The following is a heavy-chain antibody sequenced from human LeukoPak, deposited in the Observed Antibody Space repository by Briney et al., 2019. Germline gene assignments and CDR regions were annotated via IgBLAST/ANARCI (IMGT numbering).Heavy chain of an antibody. D-gene: IGHD5-12*01. Sequence: ASVKVSCKASGYTFTGCYMHWVRQAPGQGLEWMGWINPNSGGTNYAQKFQGWVTMTRDTSISTAYMELSRLRSDDTAVYYCAREVHSGYDSNFDYWGQGTLVTVSS. CDR2: INPNSGGT. J-gene: IGHJ4*02. CDR1: GYTFTGCY. CDR3: AREVHSGYDSNFDY. V-gene: IGHV1-2*04.